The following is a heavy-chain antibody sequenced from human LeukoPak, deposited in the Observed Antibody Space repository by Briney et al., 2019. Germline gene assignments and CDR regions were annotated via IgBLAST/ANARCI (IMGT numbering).Heavy chain of an antibody. CDR3: ARDPYSGNYGNYYYYYMDV. V-gene: IGHV3-21*01. CDR2: ITSSGTYI. J-gene: IGHJ6*03. CDR1: GFTFRSYS. D-gene: IGHD1-26*01. Sequence: TGGSLRLSCTASGFTFRSYSMNWVRQAPGRALEWVSSITSSGTYIFYADSVKGRFTISRDNAKNSLYLQMNSLGPEDTAVYYCARDPYSGNYGNYYYYYMDVWGKGTTVTISS.